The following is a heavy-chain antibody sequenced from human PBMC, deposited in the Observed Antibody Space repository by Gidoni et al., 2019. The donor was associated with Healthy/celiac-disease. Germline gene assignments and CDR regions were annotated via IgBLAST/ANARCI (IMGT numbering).Heavy chain of an antibody. V-gene: IGHV3-48*01. D-gene: IGHD3-9*01. J-gene: IGHJ6*02. Sequence: EVQLVESGGGLVQPGVSLRLSCAASGFTFSSYSMNWVRQAPGKGLEWVSYISSSSSTIYYADSVKGRFTISRDNAKNSLYLQMNSLRAEDTAVYYCARDFERGYYYYYGMDVWGQGTTVTVSS. CDR3: ARDFERGYYYYYGMDV. CDR2: ISSSSSTI. CDR1: GFTFSSYS.